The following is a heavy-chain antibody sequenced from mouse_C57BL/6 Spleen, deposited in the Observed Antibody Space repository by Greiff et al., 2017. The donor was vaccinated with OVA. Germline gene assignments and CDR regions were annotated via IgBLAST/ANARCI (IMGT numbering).Heavy chain of an antibody. CDR1: GFTFSDYG. Sequence: EVKVVESGGGLVKPGGSLKLSCAASGFTFSDYGMHWVRQAPEKGLEWVAYISSGSGTIYYADTVKGRFTISRDNAKNTLFLQMTSLRSEDTAMYYCAKGGNWYFDVWGTGTTVTVSS. V-gene: IGHV5-17*01. CDR3: AKGGNWYFDV. J-gene: IGHJ1*03. CDR2: ISSGSGTI.